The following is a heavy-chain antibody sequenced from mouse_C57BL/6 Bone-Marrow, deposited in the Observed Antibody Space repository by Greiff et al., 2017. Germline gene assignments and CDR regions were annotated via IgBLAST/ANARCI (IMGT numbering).Heavy chain of an antibody. J-gene: IGHJ2*01. CDR1: GYTFTSYW. V-gene: IGHV1-55*01. Sequence: QVQLKQPGAELVQPGASVKMSCKASGYTFTSYWITWVTPRPGPGLEWIGDIYPGSGSTNYTEKLKSKATLTVDKSSSTAYMQRSILTSVGSAVYYGAREGGSGTHFDDGGQGTTLTVSS. CDR2: IYPGSGST. D-gene: IGHD4-1*01. CDR3: AREGGSGTHFDD.